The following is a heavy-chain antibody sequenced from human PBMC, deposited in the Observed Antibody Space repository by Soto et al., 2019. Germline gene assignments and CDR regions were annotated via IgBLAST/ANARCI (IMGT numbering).Heavy chain of an antibody. CDR2: ISGSGGST. Sequence: PGGSLRLSCAASGFTFSSYAMSWVRQAPGKGLEWVSAISGSGGSTYYADSVKGRFTISRDNSKNTLYLQMNSLRAEDTAVYYCAKDLIVATIVLSGGMDVWGQGTTVTVSS. CDR3: AKDLIVATIVLSGGMDV. D-gene: IGHD5-12*01. V-gene: IGHV3-23*01. CDR1: GFTFSSYA. J-gene: IGHJ6*02.